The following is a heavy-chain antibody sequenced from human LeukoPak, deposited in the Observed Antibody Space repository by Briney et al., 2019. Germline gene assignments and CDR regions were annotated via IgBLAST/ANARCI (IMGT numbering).Heavy chain of an antibody. CDR3: TRIAVAGTRGMDV. D-gene: IGHD6-19*01. V-gene: IGHV3-73*01. CDR1: GFTFSGSA. Sequence: GGSLRLSCAASGFTFSGSAMHWVRQASGKGLEWVGRIRSKANSYATAYAASVKGRFTIYRDDSKNTAYLQMNSLKTEDTAVYYCTRIAVAGTRGMDVWGQRTTVTVSS. J-gene: IGHJ6*02. CDR2: IRSKANSYAT.